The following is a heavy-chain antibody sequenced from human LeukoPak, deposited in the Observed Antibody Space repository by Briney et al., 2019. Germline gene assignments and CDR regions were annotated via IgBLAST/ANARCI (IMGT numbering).Heavy chain of an antibody. CDR3: AKDYSASRAGDVFFQY. Sequence: GGSLSLSCAASGLTFSNYAMSWFRQAPGKGLEWVSGITSGFTPHYADSVKGRFTISRDNSKNTFHLQMNTLRAEDTTVYYCAKDYSASRAGDVFFQYWGQGTLVTVSS. D-gene: IGHD2-15*01. V-gene: IGHV3-23*01. J-gene: IGHJ4*02. CDR2: ITSGFTP. CDR1: GLTFSNYA.